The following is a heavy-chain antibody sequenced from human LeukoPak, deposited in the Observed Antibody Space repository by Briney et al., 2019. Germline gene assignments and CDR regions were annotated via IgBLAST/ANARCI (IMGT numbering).Heavy chain of an antibody. V-gene: IGHV3-7*01. CDR3: ARETLRQPGDY. Sequence: GGSLRLSCAASGFTFNSYWMSWVRQAPGKGPEWVANIKQDGSEKYYVDSVKGRFTISRDNAKNSLYLQMNSLRAEDTAVYYCARETLRQPGDYWGQGTLVTVSS. CDR2: IKQDGSEK. CDR1: GFTFNSYW. J-gene: IGHJ4*02. D-gene: IGHD4-17*01.